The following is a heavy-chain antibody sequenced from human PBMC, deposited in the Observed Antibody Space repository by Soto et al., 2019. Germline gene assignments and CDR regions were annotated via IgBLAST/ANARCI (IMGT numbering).Heavy chain of an antibody. V-gene: IGHV1-18*01. CDR1: GYTFTSYG. CDR2: ISAYNGNT. J-gene: IGHJ6*02. CDR3: ARDRPVQDCSSTSCYPPRPDYYYYYGMDV. Sequence: ASVKVSCKASGYTFTSYGISWVRQAPGQGLEWMGWISAYNGNTIYAQKLQGRVTMTTDTSTSTAYMELRSLRSDDTAVYYCARDRPVQDCSSTSCYPPRPDYYYYYGMDVWGQGTTVTVSS. D-gene: IGHD2-2*01.